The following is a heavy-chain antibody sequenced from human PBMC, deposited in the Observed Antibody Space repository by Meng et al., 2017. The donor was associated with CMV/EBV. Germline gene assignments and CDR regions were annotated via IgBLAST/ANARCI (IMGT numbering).Heavy chain of an antibody. V-gene: IGHV3-11*05. CDR1: GFKVSDYY. D-gene: IGHD1-1*01. Sequence: QGELVESGGGLVKPGGSLRLSCAASGFKVSDYYMSWIRQAPGEGLEWISYISSTSSHTNYADSVKGRFTISRDNAKNSLFLQMNSLRAEDTAIYYCATAGLRWTTVQRTLDSWGQGTLVTVSS. CDR3: ATAGLRWTTVQRTLDS. CDR2: ISSTSSHT. J-gene: IGHJ4*02.